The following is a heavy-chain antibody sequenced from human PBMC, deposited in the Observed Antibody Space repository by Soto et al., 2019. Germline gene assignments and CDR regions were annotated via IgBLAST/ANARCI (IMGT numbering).Heavy chain of an antibody. Sequence: VHLVQSGGDVVQPGRSLRLSCAASGFTFSNYGFHWLRQAPGKGLEWVGVIWYDGSKKYYVDSVRGRFTNSRDNANDALYLQMDSLRVEDTAVYYCARDPGTNCDPPFDYWGQGALVTVSS. J-gene: IGHJ4*02. D-gene: IGHD1-1*01. V-gene: IGHV3-33*01. CDR3: ARDPGTNCDPPFDY. CDR1: GFTFSNYG. CDR2: IWYDGSKK.